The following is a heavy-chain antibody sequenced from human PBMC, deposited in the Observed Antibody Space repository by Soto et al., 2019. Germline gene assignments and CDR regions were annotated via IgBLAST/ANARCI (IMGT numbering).Heavy chain of an antibody. CDR3: ARDLGYYDYIWGSYRYHGYFDY. Sequence: PSETLSLTCTVSGGSISSYYWSWIRQPPGKGLEWIGYIYYSGSTNYNPSLKSRVTISVDTSKNQFSLKLSSVTAADTAVYYYARDLGYYDYIWGSYRYHGYFDYWGQGTLVTVSS. V-gene: IGHV4-59*01. CDR2: IYYSGST. J-gene: IGHJ4*02. CDR1: GGSISSYY. D-gene: IGHD3-16*02.